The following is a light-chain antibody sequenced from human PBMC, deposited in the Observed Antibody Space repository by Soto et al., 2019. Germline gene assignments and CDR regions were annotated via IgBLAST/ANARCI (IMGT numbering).Light chain of an antibody. Sequence: EIVLTQSPATLSLSPGERVTLSCRASQSVSSFLACYQQKPGQAPRLLIYDASNRATGIPARFSGSGSGTDFTLTISSLEPEDFAVYYCQQRSNWPPLTFGGGTKVEIK. CDR2: DAS. CDR3: QQRSNWPPLT. CDR1: QSVSSF. V-gene: IGKV3-11*01. J-gene: IGKJ4*01.